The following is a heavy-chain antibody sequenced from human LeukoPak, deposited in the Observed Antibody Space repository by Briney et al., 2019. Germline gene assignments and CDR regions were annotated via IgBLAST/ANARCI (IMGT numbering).Heavy chain of an antibody. Sequence: PGGSLRLSCAASGFTFSSYSMNWVRQAPGKGLEWISYISTSSSGIYYADSVKGRFTISRDNAKNSLYLHMNSLRAEDTAVYFCARREVWGQGTLVTVSS. CDR1: GFTFSSYS. CDR3: ARREV. V-gene: IGHV3-48*01. J-gene: IGHJ4*02. CDR2: ISTSSSGI.